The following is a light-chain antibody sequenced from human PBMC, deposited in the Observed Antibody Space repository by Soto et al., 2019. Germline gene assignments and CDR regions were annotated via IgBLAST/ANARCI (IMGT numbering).Light chain of an antibody. CDR1: QSVLFSSNNKNY. V-gene: IGKV4-1*01. CDR2: WAS. CDR3: QQYYSNPLT. J-gene: IGKJ4*01. Sequence: DIVMTQSPDSLAVYLGERATINCKSSQSVLFSSNNKNYLAWYQHKPGQPPKLLIYWASTRESGVPDRFSGSGSGTDFTLTISSLQAADVAVYYCQQYYSNPLTFGGGTKVEIK.